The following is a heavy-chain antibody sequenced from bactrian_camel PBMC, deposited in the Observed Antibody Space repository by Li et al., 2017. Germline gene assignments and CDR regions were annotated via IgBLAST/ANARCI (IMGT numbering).Heavy chain of an antibody. Sequence: HVQLVESGGGSVQAGGSLTLSCAAGRYTYKRNCMGWFRQRPGKDREGVASVYTDTGRTNYADSVLGRFTISKDNARKAVYLQMNSLQPDDTAMYYCAADLAQHCGSFSGFFGRGYWGQGTQVTVS. CDR3: AADLAQHCGSFSGFFGRGY. V-gene: IGHV3S1*01. J-gene: IGHJ4*01. CDR2: VYTDTGRT. CDR1: RYTYKRNC. D-gene: IGHD2*01.